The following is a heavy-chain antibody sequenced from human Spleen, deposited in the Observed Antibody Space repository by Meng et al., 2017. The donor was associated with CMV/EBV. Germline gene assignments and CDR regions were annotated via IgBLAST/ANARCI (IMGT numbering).Heavy chain of an antibody. Sequence: GESLKISCAASGFTFNSHSISWVRQAPGKGLEWVSDISCSGGNTYYADSVKGRFTISSDNSKNTLYLQMNSLRADDPAVYYCAKVFLDSDIMGYLGSGGYSLDYWGQGTMVTVSS. CDR3: AKVFLDSDIMGYLGSGGYSLDY. D-gene: IGHD3-10*01. V-gene: IGHV3-23*01. J-gene: IGHJ4*02. CDR2: ISCSGGNT. CDR1: GFTFNSHS.